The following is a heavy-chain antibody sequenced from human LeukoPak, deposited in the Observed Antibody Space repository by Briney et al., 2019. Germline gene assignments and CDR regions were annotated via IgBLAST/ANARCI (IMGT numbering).Heavy chain of an antibody. Sequence: SETLSLTCAVYGGSFSGYYWSWIRQPPGKGLEWIGEINHSGSTNYNPSLKSRVTISVDTSKNQFSLKLSSVTAADTAVYYCARVLRSSASSGSRKEKRKYYFDYWGQGTLVTVSS. CDR3: ARVLRSSASSGSRKEKRKYYFDY. CDR2: INHSGST. J-gene: IGHJ4*02. CDR1: GGSFSGYY. D-gene: IGHD6-6*01. V-gene: IGHV4-34*01.